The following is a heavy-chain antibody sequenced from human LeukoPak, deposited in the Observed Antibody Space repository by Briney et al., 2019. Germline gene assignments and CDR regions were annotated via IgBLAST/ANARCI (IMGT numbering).Heavy chain of an antibody. CDR2: ISSSSSTT. D-gene: IGHD3-10*01. J-gene: IGHJ4*02. CDR1: GFTFSSYS. Sequence: GGSLRLSCAASGFTFSSYSMNWVSQAPGKWLEWVSYISSSSSTTYYADSVKGRFTISRDNAKNSLYLQMNSLRAEDTAVYYCAREGSYYYGSGSYHPNDYWGQGTLVTVSP. V-gene: IGHV3-48*04. CDR3: AREGSYYYGSGSYHPNDY.